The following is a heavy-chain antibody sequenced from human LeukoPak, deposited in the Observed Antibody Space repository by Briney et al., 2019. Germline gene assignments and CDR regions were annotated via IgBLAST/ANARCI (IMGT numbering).Heavy chain of an antibody. D-gene: IGHD3-22*01. V-gene: IGHV3-48*03. CDR2: ISSSGSTI. CDR1: GFTFSSYE. Sequence: GGSLRLSCAASGFTFSSYEMNWVRQAPGKGLEWVSYISSSGSTIYYADSVKGRFTISRDNAKNSLYLQMNSLRAEDTAVYYCARDSYYYDSSGYYSPGWYFDLWGRDTLVTVSS. CDR3: ARDSYYYDSSGYYSPGWYFDL. J-gene: IGHJ2*01.